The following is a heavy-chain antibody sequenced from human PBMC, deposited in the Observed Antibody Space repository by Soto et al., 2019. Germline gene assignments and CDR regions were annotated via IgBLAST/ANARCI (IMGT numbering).Heavy chain of an antibody. CDR3: ARDDSGFSGSHYIDYFNY. D-gene: IGHD1-26*01. CDR1: GGTFSSYT. V-gene: IGHV1-69*04. Sequence: SVKVSCKASGGTFSSYTISWVRQAPGQGLEWMGRIIRGHGIANYSENFQGRVTFTADTSTGTVYMELSSLTSEDTAVYYCARDDSGFSGSHYIDYFNYWGQGALVTVSS. CDR2: IIRGHGIA. J-gene: IGHJ4*02.